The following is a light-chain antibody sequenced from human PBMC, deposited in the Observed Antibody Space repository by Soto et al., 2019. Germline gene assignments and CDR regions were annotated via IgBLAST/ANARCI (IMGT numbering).Light chain of an antibody. CDR3: QQRSDLPFT. J-gene: IGKJ3*01. CDR1: RSISGY. Sequence: EIVLTQSPATLSLSPGERATLSCRASRSISGYLAWFQQKPGQAPRHLIYDASNRATGIPARFSGSVSGTDFTLTISSLESEDFAVYYCQQRSDLPFTFGPVTKVDI. CDR2: DAS. V-gene: IGKV3-11*01.